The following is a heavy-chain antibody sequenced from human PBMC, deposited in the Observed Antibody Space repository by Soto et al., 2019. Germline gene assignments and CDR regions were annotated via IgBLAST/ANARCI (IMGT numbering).Heavy chain of an antibody. CDR2: IYYIGNT. D-gene: IGHD3-16*01. CDR1: GGSISSSIYY. CDR3: ERHLHGGTYLFAC. Sequence: PSETLSLTCTVSGGSISSSIYYWGWIRQPPGKGLEWIGSIYYIGNTYYNPSLKSRVTISVDTSKNQFSLKVSSVTAADTAVYYCERHLHGGTYLFACWGQGTLVTVSS. J-gene: IGHJ4*02. V-gene: IGHV4-39*01.